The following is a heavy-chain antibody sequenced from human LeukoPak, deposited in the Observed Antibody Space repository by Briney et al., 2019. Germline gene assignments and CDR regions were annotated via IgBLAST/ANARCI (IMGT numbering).Heavy chain of an antibody. V-gene: IGHV4-59*12. CDR3: ARNPGVHDSSVDY. J-gene: IGHJ4*02. CDR2: IYFSGST. CDR1: GVSIRSYY. Sequence: PSETLSLTCTVSGVSIRSYYWSCIRQPPGKGLEWIGDIYFSGSTNYNPPLKSRVTISVDTSKNQFSLKLSSVTAADTAVYYCARNPGVHDSSVDYWGQGTLVTVSS. D-gene: IGHD3-22*01.